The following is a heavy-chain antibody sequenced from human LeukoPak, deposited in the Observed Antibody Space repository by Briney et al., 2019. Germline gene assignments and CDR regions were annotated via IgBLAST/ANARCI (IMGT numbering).Heavy chain of an antibody. CDR3: AKADRGVIISGFDY. D-gene: IGHD3-10*01. CDR2: ISWNSGSI. CDR1: GFTFDDYA. J-gene: IGHJ4*02. V-gene: IGHV3-9*03. Sequence: PGGSLRLSCAASGFTFDDYAMHWVRQAPGKGLEWVSGISWNSGSIGYADSVKGRFTISRDNAKNSLYLQMNSLRAEDMALYYCAKADRGVIISGFDYWGQGTLVTVSS.